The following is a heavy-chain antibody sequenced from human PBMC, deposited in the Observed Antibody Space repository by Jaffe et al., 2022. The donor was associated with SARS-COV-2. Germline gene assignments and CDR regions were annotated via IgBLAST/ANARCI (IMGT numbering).Heavy chain of an antibody. CDR1: GYTFTGYY. CDR2: INPNSGGT. Sequence: QVQLVQSGAEVKKPGASVKVSCKASGYTFTGYYMHWVRQAPGQGLEWMGWINPNSGGTNYAQKFQGRVTMTRDTSISTAYMELSRLRSDDTAVYYCARENRDYYGSGSPDYWGQGTLVTVSS. D-gene: IGHD3-10*01. CDR3: ARENRDYYGSGSPDY. J-gene: IGHJ4*02. V-gene: IGHV1-2*02.